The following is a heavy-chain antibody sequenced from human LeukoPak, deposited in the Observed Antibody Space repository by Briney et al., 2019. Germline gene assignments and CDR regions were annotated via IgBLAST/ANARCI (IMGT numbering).Heavy chain of an antibody. V-gene: IGHV3-48*03. CDR3: ARGAPIDYINGFFDY. CDR2: ISSSGSNT. D-gene: IGHD4-11*01. CDR1: GFTFSSYD. Sequence: PGGSLRLSCAASGFTFSSYDMNWVRQAPGKGLECLSYISSSGSNTYYAGSVKGRFTISRDNAKDSLYLQMNSLRAEDTAVYYCARGAPIDYINGFFDYWGQGTLVTVSS. J-gene: IGHJ4*02.